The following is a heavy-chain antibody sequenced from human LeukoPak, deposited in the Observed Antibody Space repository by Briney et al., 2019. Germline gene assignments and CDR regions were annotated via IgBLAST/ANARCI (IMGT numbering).Heavy chain of an antibody. Sequence: GESLKISCKGSGYSFTSYWIGWVRQMPGKGLEWMGIIYPGDSDSRYSPSFQGQVTISADKSISTAYLQWSSLKASDTAMYYCARREWEPHEYFQHWGQGTLVTVSS. CDR3: ARREWEPHEYFQH. J-gene: IGHJ1*01. CDR2: IYPGDSDS. CDR1: GYSFTSYW. V-gene: IGHV5-51*01. D-gene: IGHD1-26*01.